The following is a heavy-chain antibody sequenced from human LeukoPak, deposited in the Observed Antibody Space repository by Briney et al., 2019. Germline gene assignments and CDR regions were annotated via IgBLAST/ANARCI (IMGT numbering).Heavy chain of an antibody. Sequence: ASVQVSCKTSGGTXSTSAITWVRQAPGQGLEWMGRIIPVLNITTYAQRFQGRVTITADTSTSTDYMELSSLRSEETAVYYCARDQGLTAPPPYGLDVWGQGTTVIVSS. CDR1: GGTXSTSA. J-gene: IGHJ6*02. CDR2: IIPVLNIT. D-gene: IGHD5-18*01. CDR3: ARDQGLTAPPPYGLDV. V-gene: IGHV1-69*04.